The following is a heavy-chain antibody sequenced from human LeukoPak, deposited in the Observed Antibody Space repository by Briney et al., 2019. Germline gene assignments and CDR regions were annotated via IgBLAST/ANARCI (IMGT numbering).Heavy chain of an antibody. V-gene: IGHV5-51*01. J-gene: IGHJ4*02. CDR2: IYPGDSDT. D-gene: IGHD3-10*01. Sequence: GESLKISCKGSGYSFTNYWIGWVRQMPGKGLEWMGIIYPGDSDTRYSPSFQGQVTISADKSISTAYLQWSSLMASDTAIYYCARQGYGSGSYSDFDYWGQGTLVTVSS. CDR1: GYSFTNYW. CDR3: ARQGYGSGSYSDFDY.